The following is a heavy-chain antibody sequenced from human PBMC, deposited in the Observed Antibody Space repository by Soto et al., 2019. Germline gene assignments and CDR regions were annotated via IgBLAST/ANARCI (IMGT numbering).Heavy chain of an antibody. CDR2: IYHGGTT. Sequence: SETLSLTSTVSGYSVSSGSYSWWLRQPPGKGPEWIASIYHGGTTFYNPSLKSRITISVDTSHNRISLNLKAVTAADTAVYYCARARFMAVAGSTFDYWGHGTLGTVSS. CDR3: ARARFMAVAGSTFDY. CDR1: GYSVSSGSY. D-gene: IGHD6-19*01. J-gene: IGHJ4*01. V-gene: IGHV4-38-2*02.